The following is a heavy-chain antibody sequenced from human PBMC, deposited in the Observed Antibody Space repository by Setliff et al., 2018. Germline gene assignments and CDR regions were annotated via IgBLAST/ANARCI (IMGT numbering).Heavy chain of an antibody. Sequence: PSETLSLTCAVYGGSFSGYYWSWIRQPPGKGLEWIGEISHSGNTNYNPSFKSRVTISIDTSKNQFSLKVNSVTAADTAVYFCARVLVLGYNWFDPWGQGTLVTVSS. CDR2: ISHSGNT. V-gene: IGHV4-34*01. CDR1: GGSFSGYY. J-gene: IGHJ5*02. CDR3: ARVLVLGYNWFDP. D-gene: IGHD3-10*01.